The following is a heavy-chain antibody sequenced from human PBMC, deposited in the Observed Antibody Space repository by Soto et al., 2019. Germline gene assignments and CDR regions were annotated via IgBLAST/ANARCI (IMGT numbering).Heavy chain of an antibody. CDR3: ARGSSSSGRGDY. CDR2: INPNSGGT. J-gene: IGHJ4*02. D-gene: IGHD6-6*01. V-gene: IGHV1-2*04. Sequence: GASVKVSCKSSGYTFTGYYMHWARQAPGQGLEWMGWINPNSGGTNYAQKFQGWVTMTRDTSISTAYMELSRLRSDDTAVYYCARGSSSSGRGDYWGQGTLVTVSS. CDR1: GYTFTGYY.